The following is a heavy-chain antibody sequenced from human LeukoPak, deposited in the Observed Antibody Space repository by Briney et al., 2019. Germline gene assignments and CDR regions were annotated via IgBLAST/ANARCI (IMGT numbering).Heavy chain of an antibody. CDR3: ARTPLLLRYFDWLPYLSPSYYYYGMDV. V-gene: IGHV1-8*01. CDR1: GYTFTSYD. D-gene: IGHD3-9*01. Sequence: ASVKVSRKASGYTFTSYDINWVRQATGQGLEWMGWMNPNSGNTGYAQKFQGRVTMTRNTSISTAYMELSSLRSEDTAVYYCARTPLLLRYFDWLPYLSPSYYYYGMDVWGQGTTVTVSS. J-gene: IGHJ6*02. CDR2: MNPNSGNT.